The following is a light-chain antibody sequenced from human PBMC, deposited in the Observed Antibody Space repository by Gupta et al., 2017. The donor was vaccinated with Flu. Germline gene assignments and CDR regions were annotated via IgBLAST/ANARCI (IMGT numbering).Light chain of an antibody. CDR1: SSNIGVGYT. CDR2: GNN. J-gene: IGLJ3*02. CDR3: QSYDSTVSGWV. V-gene: IGLV1-40*01. Sequence: QSLLTQPPPVSGAPAQRATIPCTGSSSNIGVGYTVHWYQHLPGTAPKLLIYGNNNRPSGVPDRFSGSQSGTSAYLAITGLQAEDEAHYYCQSYDSTVSGWVFGGRTKLTVL.